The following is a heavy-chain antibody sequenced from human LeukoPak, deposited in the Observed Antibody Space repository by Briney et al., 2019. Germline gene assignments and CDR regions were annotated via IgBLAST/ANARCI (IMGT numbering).Heavy chain of an antibody. D-gene: IGHD3-22*01. J-gene: IGHJ3*02. V-gene: IGHV4-38-2*02. CDR1: GYSISSGYY. CDR2: IYRSGST. CDR3: GRPLSYYSDSSGYNAFDI. Sequence: PSETLSLTCTVSGYSISSGYYWGWIRQPPGKGLEWIGNIYRSGSTYYNPSLKSRVTISVDTSKNQFSLKLSSVTAADTAVYYCGRPLSYYSDSSGYNAFDIWGQGTMVTVSS.